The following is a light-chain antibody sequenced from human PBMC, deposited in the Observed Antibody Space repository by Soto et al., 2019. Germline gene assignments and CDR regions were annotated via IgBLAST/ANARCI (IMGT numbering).Light chain of an antibody. CDR1: QSINNNY. J-gene: IGKJ1*01. CDR2: GAS. V-gene: IGKV3-20*01. Sequence: EIVLTQSPGTLSLSAGERATLSCRASQSINNNYLAWYQKKPGQAHTVLFYGASSRAPGIPDRFSGSGSGTDFTLTISRLEHEDFTVYYCQQYDAPPTFGQGTKVEIK. CDR3: QQYDAPPT.